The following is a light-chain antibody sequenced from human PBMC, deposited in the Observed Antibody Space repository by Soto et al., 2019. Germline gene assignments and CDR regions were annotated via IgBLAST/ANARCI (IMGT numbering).Light chain of an antibody. CDR1: SSNIGSND. J-gene: IGLJ2*01. Sequence: QSVLMQPPSASGTPGQRVTISCSGSSSNIGSNDVNWYQQVPGTAPKLLIYSTDQRPSGVPARFSGSRSGTSVALAISGLQSEDEADYYCAVWDDSLDGPVFGGGTKLTVL. V-gene: IGLV1-44*01. CDR3: AVWDDSLDGPV. CDR2: STD.